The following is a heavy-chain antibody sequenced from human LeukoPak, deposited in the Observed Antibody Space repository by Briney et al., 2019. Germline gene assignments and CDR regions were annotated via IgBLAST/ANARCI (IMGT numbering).Heavy chain of an antibody. Sequence: SVKVSCKASGGTFSSYAISWVRQAPGQGLEWMGGIIPIFGTANYAQKFQGRVTITADKSTSTAYMELSSLRSEDTAVYYCARAPGTYYGMDVWGQGTTVSVSS. CDR3: ARAPGTYYGMDV. J-gene: IGHJ6*02. CDR1: GGTFSSYA. D-gene: IGHD3-10*01. CDR2: IIPIFGTA. V-gene: IGHV1-69*06.